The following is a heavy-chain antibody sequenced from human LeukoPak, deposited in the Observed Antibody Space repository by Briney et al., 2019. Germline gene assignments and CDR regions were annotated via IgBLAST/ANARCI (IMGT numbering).Heavy chain of an antibody. J-gene: IGHJ4*02. D-gene: IGHD2-15*01. CDR1: GFTFSSYA. V-gene: IGHV3-23*01. CDR3: AKDREGGYCYGGSCSFDY. Sequence: GGSLRLSCAASGFTFSSYAMNWVRRAPGKGLEWFSVFNGNGGRISYADSVKGRVTISRDNSKKTLYLQMNSLRAEDTAVYYCAKDREGGYCYGGSCSFDYWGQGTLLTVSS. CDR2: FNGNGGRI.